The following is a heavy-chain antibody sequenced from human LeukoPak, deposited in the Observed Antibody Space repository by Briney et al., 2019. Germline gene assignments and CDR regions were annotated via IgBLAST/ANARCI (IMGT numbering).Heavy chain of an antibody. CDR3: AKSNGYGLIDI. Sequence: ASVKVSCKASGYTFTGYYMHWVRQAPGQGLEWMGWISAYNGNTNYAQKLQGRVTMTTDTSTSTAYMELRSLRSDDTAVYYCAKSNGYGLIDIWGQGTMVTVSS. D-gene: IGHD3-22*01. V-gene: IGHV1-18*04. CDR1: GYTFTGYY. J-gene: IGHJ3*02. CDR2: ISAYNGNT.